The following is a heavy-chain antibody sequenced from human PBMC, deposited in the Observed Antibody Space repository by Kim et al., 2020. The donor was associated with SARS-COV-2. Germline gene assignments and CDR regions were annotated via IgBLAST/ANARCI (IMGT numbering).Heavy chain of an antibody. V-gene: IGHV4-59*01. Sequence: PSLKSRVTRSVDTSKNQFSLKLSSVTAADTAVYYCARVGKSSWYSQTFDYWGQGTLVTVSS. D-gene: IGHD6-13*01. J-gene: IGHJ4*02. CDR3: ARVGKSSWYSQTFDY.